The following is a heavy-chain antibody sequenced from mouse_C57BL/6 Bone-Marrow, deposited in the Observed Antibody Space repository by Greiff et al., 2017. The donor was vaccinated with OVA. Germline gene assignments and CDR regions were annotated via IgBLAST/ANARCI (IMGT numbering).Heavy chain of an antibody. CDR3: AIEDYYGSSLDY. J-gene: IGHJ2*01. V-gene: IGHV1-74*01. D-gene: IGHD1-1*01. Sequence: VQLQQPGAELVKPGASVKVSCKASGYTFTSYWMHWVKQRPGQGLEWIGRIHPSDSDTNYNQKFKGKATLTVDKSSSTAYMKLSSQKSEDSAVYYCAIEDYYGSSLDYWGQGTTLTVSS. CDR2: IHPSDSDT. CDR1: GYTFTSYW.